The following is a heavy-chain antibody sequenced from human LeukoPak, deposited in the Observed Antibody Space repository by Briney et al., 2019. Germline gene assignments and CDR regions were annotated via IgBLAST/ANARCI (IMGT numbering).Heavy chain of an antibody. V-gene: IGHV3-43*02. CDR2: ISGDGGST. Sequence: GGSLRLSCAASGFTFDDYAMHWVRQAPGKGLEWVSLISGDGGSTYYADSVKGRFTISRGNSKNSLYLQMNSLRTEDTALYYCAKGGFWSGYYKTPPYYYYYYMDVWGKGTTVTVSS. J-gene: IGHJ6*03. CDR3: AKGGFWSGYYKTPPYYYYYYMDV. D-gene: IGHD3-3*01. CDR1: GFTFDDYA.